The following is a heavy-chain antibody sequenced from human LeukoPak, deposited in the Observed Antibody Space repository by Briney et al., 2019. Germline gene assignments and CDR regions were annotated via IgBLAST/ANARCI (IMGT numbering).Heavy chain of an antibody. D-gene: IGHD4-17*01. Sequence: PGGSLRLSCAASGFTFSDYYMSWIRQAPGKGLEWVSYISSSGSTIYYADSVKGRFTISRDNAKNSLYLQMNSLRAEDTALYYCAKAFQAWDYGDAFDIWGQGTMVTVSS. CDR3: AKAFQAWDYGDAFDI. V-gene: IGHV3-11*01. CDR2: ISSSGSTI. J-gene: IGHJ3*02. CDR1: GFTFSDYY.